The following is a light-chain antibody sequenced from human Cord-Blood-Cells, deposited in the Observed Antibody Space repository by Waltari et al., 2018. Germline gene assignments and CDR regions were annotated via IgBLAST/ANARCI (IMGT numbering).Light chain of an antibody. Sequence: EIVLPQSPATLPLSPGERATLSCRASQSVSSYLAWYQQKPGQAPRLLIYDASNRATGIPARFSGSGSGTDFTLTISSLEPEDFAVYYCQQRSNLLTFGGGTKVEIK. J-gene: IGKJ4*01. CDR3: QQRSNLLT. CDR1: QSVSSY. V-gene: IGKV3-11*01. CDR2: DAS.